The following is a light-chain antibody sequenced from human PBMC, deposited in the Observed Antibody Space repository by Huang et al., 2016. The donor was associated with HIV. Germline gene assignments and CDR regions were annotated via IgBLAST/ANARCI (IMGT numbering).Light chain of an antibody. CDR2: WGS. V-gene: IGKV4-1*01. Sequence: DIVVTQSPDSLALSLGGRAAINCTASQSVLKTSNNQNCLSLYQLKPGPPPKLLIYWGSTRESGVPDRFSGSGSGTHFTLTIASLQAEDVAVYYCHQYYDTPQTFGQGTKVEVK. CDR3: HQYYDTPQT. CDR1: QSVLKTSNNQNC. J-gene: IGKJ1*01.